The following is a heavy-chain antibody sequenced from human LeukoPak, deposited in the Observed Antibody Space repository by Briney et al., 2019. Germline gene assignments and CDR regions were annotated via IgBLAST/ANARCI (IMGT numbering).Heavy chain of an antibody. J-gene: IGHJ5*02. CDR1: GYSISSGYY. CDR2: IYHSGST. V-gene: IGHV4-38-2*02. CDR3: ARDPGWELRSSRDSFNWFDP. D-gene: IGHD1-26*01. Sequence: SETLSLTCTVSGYSISSGYYWGWIRQPPGKGLEWIGSIYHSGSTYYNPSLKSRVTISVDTSKNQFSLKLSSVTAADTAVYYCARDPGWELRSSRDSFNWFDPWGQGTLVTVSS.